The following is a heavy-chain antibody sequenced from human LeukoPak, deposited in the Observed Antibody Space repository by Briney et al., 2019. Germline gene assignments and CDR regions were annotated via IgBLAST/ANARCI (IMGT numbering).Heavy chain of an antibody. CDR1: GYSFTSFW. V-gene: IGHV5-51*01. D-gene: IGHD3-10*01. J-gene: IGHJ6*03. CDR2: IYPGDSDT. CDR3: ARLLGYYYYYMDV. Sequence: KVYWKGSGYSFTSFWIGWVRQMPWKGLEWIGIIYPGDSDTRYSPSFQGQVPISADKSISTAYLQWSSLKASDTAMYYCARLLGYYYYYMDVWGKGTTVTVSS.